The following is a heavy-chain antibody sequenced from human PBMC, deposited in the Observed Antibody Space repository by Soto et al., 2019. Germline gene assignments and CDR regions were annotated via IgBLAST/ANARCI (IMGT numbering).Heavy chain of an antibody. CDR1: GGSIDSSHW. CDR3: SRWHSMYT. J-gene: IGHJ4*01. CDR2: ISRTGST. Sequence: PSVSLPLTGTASGGSIDSSHWWTWARPPPGKGLELIGEISRTGSTNYISSLRGRVTISVDRSNTQFFLKVNSVSAAGTGVYYSSRWHSMYTWGQGIL. D-gene: IGHD3-10*02. V-gene: IGHV4-4*02.